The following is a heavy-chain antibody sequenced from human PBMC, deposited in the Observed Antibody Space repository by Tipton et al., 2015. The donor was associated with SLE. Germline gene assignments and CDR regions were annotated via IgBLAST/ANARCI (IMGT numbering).Heavy chain of an antibody. J-gene: IGHJ3*02. Sequence: TLSLTCTVSGGSISSSSYYWGWIRQPPGKGLEWIGGIYYSGSTDYNPSLKSRVTISVETSKNQFSLKLSSVTAADTAVYYCARPYPPGIAVAGNAFDIWGQGSMVTVSS. CDR3: ARPYPPGIAVAGNAFDI. CDR1: GGSISSSSYY. CDR2: IYYSGST. V-gene: IGHV4-39*07. D-gene: IGHD6-19*01.